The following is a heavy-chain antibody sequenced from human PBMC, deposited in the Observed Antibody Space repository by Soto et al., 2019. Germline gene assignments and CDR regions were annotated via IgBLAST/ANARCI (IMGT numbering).Heavy chain of an antibody. CDR1: GYIFTNYG. D-gene: IGHD3-10*01. J-gene: IGHJ4*02. Sequence: QVQLVQSGAEVKKPGASVKVSCKASGYIFTNYGFNWVRQAPGQGLEWMGWINTYNGNTNYAQKLPGRVTMTTDTSTTTAYMELRSLRSDDTAVYYCARDSYGNFDYWGQGTLVTVSS. V-gene: IGHV1-18*01. CDR2: INTYNGNT. CDR3: ARDSYGNFDY.